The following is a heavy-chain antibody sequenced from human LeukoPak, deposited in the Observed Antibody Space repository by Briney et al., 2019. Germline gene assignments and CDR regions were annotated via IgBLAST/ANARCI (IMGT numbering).Heavy chain of an antibody. D-gene: IGHD3-22*01. CDR2: INPNSGGT. V-gene: IGHV1-2*02. CDR1: GYTFTGYY. J-gene: IGHJ4*02. CDR3: ARALPPYDSRGGHFDY. Sequence: GASVKVSCKASGYTFTGYYMHWVRQAPGQGLEWMGWINPNSGGTNYAQKFQGRVTMTRDTSISTAYMELSRLRSDDTAVYYCARALPPYDSRGGHFDYWGQRTLVTVSS.